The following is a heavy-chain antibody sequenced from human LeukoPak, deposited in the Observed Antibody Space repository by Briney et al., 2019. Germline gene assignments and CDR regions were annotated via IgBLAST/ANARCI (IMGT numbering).Heavy chain of an antibody. D-gene: IGHD2-15*01. CDR1: GGSISSYY. CDR2: IYTSGST. J-gene: IGHJ6*03. CDR3: ARDLGGVRGFYYYMDV. Sequence: SETLSLTCTVSGGSISSYYWSWIRQPAGKGLEWIGRIYTSGSTNYNPSLKSRVTMSVDTSKNQFSLKLSSVTAADTAVYYCARDLGGVRGFYYYMDVWGKGTTVTISS. V-gene: IGHV4-4*07.